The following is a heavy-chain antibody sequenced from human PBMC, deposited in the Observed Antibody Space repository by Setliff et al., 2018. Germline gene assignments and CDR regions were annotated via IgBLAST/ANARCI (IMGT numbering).Heavy chain of an antibody. CDR1: GYTFTTYG. D-gene: IGHD3-3*01. Sequence: ASVKVSCKASGYTFTTYGISWVRQAPGQGLEWMGWMNPNSGNTGYAQKLQGRVTMTTDTSTSTAYMELRSLRSDDTAVYYCASDGQGNYNFWSGSYYYYGMDVWGQGTTVTVSS. V-gene: IGHV1-18*01. CDR2: MNPNSGNT. CDR3: ASDGQGNYNFWSGSYYYYGMDV. J-gene: IGHJ6*02.